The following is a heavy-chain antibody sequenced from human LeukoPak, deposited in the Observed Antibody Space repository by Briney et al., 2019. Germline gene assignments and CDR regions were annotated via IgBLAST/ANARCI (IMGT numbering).Heavy chain of an antibody. CDR1: GYTLTELS. D-gene: IGHD1-26*01. CDR2: FDPEDGGA. CDR3: ATGPIVGPTGADY. Sequence: GASVKVSCKVSGYTLTELSMHWVRQAPGKGLEWMGGFDPEDGGAIYAQKFQGRVTMTEDTSTDTAYMELSTLRSEDTAVYFCATGPIVGPTGADYWGQGTLITVSS. V-gene: IGHV1-24*01. J-gene: IGHJ4*02.